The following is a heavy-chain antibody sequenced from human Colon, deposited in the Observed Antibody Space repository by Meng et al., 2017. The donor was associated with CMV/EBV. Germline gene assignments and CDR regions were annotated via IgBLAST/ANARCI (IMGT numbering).Heavy chain of an antibody. V-gene: IGHV3-21*01. CDR3: ARDPGDRSD. CDR1: GFTFSSYS. J-gene: IGHJ4*02. CDR2: ITGSSSYM. D-gene: IGHD3-22*01. Sequence: GESLKISCAASGFTFSSYSMNWVRQAPGKGLEWVSSITGSSSYMYYADSVKGRFTISRDNAKNSLYLQMNSLRAEDTAVYYCARDPGDRSDWGQGTPVTVSS.